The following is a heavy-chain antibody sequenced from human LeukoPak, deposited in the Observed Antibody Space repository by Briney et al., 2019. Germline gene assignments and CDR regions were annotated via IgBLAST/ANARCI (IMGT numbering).Heavy chain of an antibody. CDR3: ASQGIAVARRDY. D-gene: IGHD6-19*01. J-gene: IGHJ4*02. CDR2: IYYSGST. Sequence: PSETLSLTCTVSGGSISSGDYYWSWIRQPPGKGLEWIGYIYYSGSTYYNPSLKIRVTISVYTSENQFSLKLTSVTAADTAVYYCASQGIAVARRDYWGQGTLVTVSS. V-gene: IGHV4-30-4*08. CDR1: GGSISSGDYY.